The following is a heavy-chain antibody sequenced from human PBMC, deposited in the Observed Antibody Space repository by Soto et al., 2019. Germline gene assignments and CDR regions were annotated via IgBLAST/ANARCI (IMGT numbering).Heavy chain of an antibody. V-gene: IGHV5-51*01. CDR1: GYSFSSYW. CDR2: IYPGDSDT. Sequence: PGQALKISCEGSGYSFSSYWIGWLRQITGKGLEWMGIIYPGDSDTRYSPSFQGQVTISADKSISTAYLQWSSLKASDTAMYYCARHGNYDFWSGFNWFDPWGQGTQVTVSS. J-gene: IGHJ5*02. D-gene: IGHD3-3*01. CDR3: ARHGNYDFWSGFNWFDP.